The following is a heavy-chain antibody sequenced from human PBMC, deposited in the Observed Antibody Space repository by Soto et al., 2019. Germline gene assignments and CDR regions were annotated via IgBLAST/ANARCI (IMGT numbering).Heavy chain of an antibody. D-gene: IGHD4-17*01. V-gene: IGHV4-39*01. J-gene: IGHJ6*02. Sequence: SETLSLTCTVSGGSVSSSSYYWGWVRQPPGKGLEWIGSVYYSGSTYYNPSLESRVTISVDKSKNQFSLKLSSVTAADTAVYYCARRYGDYYYYGMDVWGQGTTVTVSS. CDR2: VYYSGST. CDR3: ARRYGDYYYYGMDV. CDR1: GGSVSSSSYY.